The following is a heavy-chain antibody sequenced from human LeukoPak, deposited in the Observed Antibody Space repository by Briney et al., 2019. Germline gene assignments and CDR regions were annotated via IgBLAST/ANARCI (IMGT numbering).Heavy chain of an antibody. D-gene: IGHD2-2*01. Sequence: SVKVSCKASGYTFTGYYMHWVRQAPGQGLEWMGWINPNSGGTNYAQKFQGRVTMTRDTSISTAYMELSRLRSDDTAVYYCAREVRPAAIYYYYYMDVWGKGTTVTVSS. V-gene: IGHV1-2*02. CDR2: INPNSGGT. CDR1: GYTFTGYY. CDR3: AREVRPAAIYYYYYMDV. J-gene: IGHJ6*03.